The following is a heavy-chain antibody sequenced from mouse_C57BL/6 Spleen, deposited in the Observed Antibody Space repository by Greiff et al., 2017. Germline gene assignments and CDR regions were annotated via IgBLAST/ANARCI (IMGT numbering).Heavy chain of an antibody. J-gene: IGHJ1*03. Sequence: QVQLQQSGPGLVQPSQSLSITCTVSGFSLTSYGVHWVRQSPGKGLEWLGVIWSGGSTDYNAAFISRLGISKDNSKSQVFFKSNSLQADYTALYYCARGATVVAHWYFDVWGTGTTVTVSS. CDR3: ARGATVVAHWYFDV. CDR1: GFSLTSYG. D-gene: IGHD1-1*01. V-gene: IGHV2-2*01. CDR2: IWSGGST.